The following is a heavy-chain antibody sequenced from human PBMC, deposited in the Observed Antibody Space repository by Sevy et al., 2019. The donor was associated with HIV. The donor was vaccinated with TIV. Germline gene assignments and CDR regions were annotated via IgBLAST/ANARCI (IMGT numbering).Heavy chain of an antibody. Sequence: ASVKVSCKVSGYTLTELSMHWVRQAPGKGLEWMGGFDPEDGETIYAQKFQGRVTMTEDTSTDTAYMELSSLRSEDTAVYYCATGPVTTPNFDYWGQGTLVTVSS. CDR2: FDPEDGET. V-gene: IGHV1-24*01. J-gene: IGHJ4*02. CDR3: ATGPVTTPNFDY. CDR1: GYTLTELS. D-gene: IGHD4-17*01.